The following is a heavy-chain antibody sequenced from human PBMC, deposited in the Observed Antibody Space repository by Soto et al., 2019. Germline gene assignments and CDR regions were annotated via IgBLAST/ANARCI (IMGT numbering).Heavy chain of an antibody. Sequence: QVQLVQYGAEVKKPGSSVKVSCKSSGGTFSNSGFSWVRQARGQGFECMGVIVPIFGAEHPQKFQGRVTITADESTNTVFMELRGLRSEDTAVYYCARGGSDYEGSGYYQGHVWGQGTTVTVSS. V-gene: IGHV1-69*12. CDR3: ARGGSDYEGSGYYQGHV. D-gene: IGHD3-22*01. J-gene: IGHJ6*02. CDR1: GGTFSNSG. CDR2: IVPIFGA.